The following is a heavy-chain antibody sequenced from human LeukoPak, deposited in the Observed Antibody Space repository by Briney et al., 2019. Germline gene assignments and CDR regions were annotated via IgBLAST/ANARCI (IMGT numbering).Heavy chain of an antibody. V-gene: IGHV7-4-1*02. Sequence: ASVKVSCKASGYTFTSYAMNWVRQAPGQGLEWMGCINTNTGNPTYAQGFTGRFVFSLDTSVSTAYLQISSLKAEDTAVYYCARDRVKWELDDDAFDIWGQGIMVTVSS. CDR2: INTNTGNP. CDR3: ARDRVKWELDDDAFDI. CDR1: GYTFTSYA. D-gene: IGHD1-26*01. J-gene: IGHJ3*02.